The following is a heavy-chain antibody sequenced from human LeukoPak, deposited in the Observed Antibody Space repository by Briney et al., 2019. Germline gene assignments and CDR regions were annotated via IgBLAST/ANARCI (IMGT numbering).Heavy chain of an antibody. CDR2: ISGSGGST. CDR1: GFTFSGYA. D-gene: IGHD7-27*01. CDR3: ARDGYWGSVDY. Sequence: PGGSLRLSCAASGFTFSGYAMSWVRQAPGKGLEWVSAISGSGGSTYYADSVKGRFTISRDNAKNSLYLQMNSLRAEDTAVYYCARDGYWGSVDYWGQGTLVTVSS. J-gene: IGHJ4*02. V-gene: IGHV3-23*01.